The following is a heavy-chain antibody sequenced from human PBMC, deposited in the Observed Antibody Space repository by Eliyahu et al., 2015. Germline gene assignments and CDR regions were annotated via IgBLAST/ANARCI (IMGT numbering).Heavy chain of an antibody. V-gene: IGHV4-34*01. CDR2: INHSGST. CDR1: GGSFSGYY. CDR3: ARVFIAARPCYFDY. Sequence: QVQLQQWGAGLLKPSETLSLTCAVYGGSFSGYYWSWIRQPPGKGLEWIGEINHSGSTNYNPSLKSRVTISVDTSKNQFSLKLSSVTAADTAVYYCARVFIAARPCYFDYWGQGTLVTVSS. D-gene: IGHD6-6*01. J-gene: IGHJ4*02.